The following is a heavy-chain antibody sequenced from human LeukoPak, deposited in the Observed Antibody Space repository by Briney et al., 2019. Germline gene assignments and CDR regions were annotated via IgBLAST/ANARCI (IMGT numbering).Heavy chain of an antibody. V-gene: IGHV4-39*01. CDR1: GGSINNNLHY. CDR2: LLYTGNT. D-gene: IGHD2-15*01. CDR3: ARRGCGSGGTYDGMDV. Sequence: SYTLSLTRTLAGGSINNNLHYWVCIRQPPGKGVEWIGSLLYTGNTWYNPSLKSRVTISVDTSKSQFSLRLTSVSATDTALYYCARRGCGSGGTYDGMDVWGQGTSVTVSS. J-gene: IGHJ6*02.